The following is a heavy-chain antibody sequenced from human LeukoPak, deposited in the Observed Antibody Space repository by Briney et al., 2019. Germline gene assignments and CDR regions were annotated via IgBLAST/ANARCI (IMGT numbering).Heavy chain of an antibody. V-gene: IGHV4-4*07. Sequence: SETLSLTCTVSGGSISSYYWSWIRQPAGKGLEWIGRICTGGSTNYNPSLKSRVTMSVDTSKNQFSLKLSSVTAADTAVYYCARDWAPREGPFYWFDPWGQGTLGTASS. D-gene: IGHD3-16*01. J-gene: IGHJ5*02. CDR1: GGSISSYY. CDR3: ARDWAPREGPFYWFDP. CDR2: ICTGGST.